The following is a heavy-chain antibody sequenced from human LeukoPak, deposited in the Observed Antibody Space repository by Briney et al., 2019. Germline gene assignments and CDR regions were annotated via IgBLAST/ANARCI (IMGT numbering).Heavy chain of an antibody. J-gene: IGHJ4*02. D-gene: IGHD3-3*01. CDR1: GFTFSNYA. CDR2: IGGLGSST. CDR3: ARDPGVVAFHYFDF. V-gene: IGHV3-23*01. Sequence: PGGSLRLSCAASGFTFSNYAMNWVRQAPGKGLEWVSAIGGLGSSTYYGDSVKGRFTISRDNSKNTVYLQMDSLRVEDTAVYYCARDPGVVAFHYFDFWGQGTLITVSS.